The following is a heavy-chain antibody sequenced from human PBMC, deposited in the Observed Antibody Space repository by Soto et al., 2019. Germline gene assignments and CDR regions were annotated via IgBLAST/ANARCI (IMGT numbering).Heavy chain of an antibody. CDR2: ISYDGSNK. J-gene: IGHJ4*02. Sequence: HPGGSLRLSCAASGFTFSSYAMHWVRQAPGKGLEWVAVISYDGSNKYYADSVKGRFTISRDNSKNTLYLQMNSLRAEDTAVYYCARDSPLDYWGQGTLVTVSS. CDR1: GFTFSSYA. CDR3: ARDSPLDY. V-gene: IGHV3-30-3*01.